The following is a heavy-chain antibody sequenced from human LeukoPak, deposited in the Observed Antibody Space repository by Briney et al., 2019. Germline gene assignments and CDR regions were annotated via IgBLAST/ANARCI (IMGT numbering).Heavy chain of an antibody. CDR1: GGSFSGYY. J-gene: IGHJ6*03. Sequence: SETLSLTCAVYGGSFSGYYWSWIRQPPGKGLEWIGEINHSGSTNYNPSLKSRVTISVDTSKNQFSLKLSSVTAADTAVYYCARWAPRITIFGVVTPGPYYYYMDVWGKGTTVTVSS. D-gene: IGHD3-3*01. CDR3: ARWAPRITIFGVVTPGPYYYYMDV. V-gene: IGHV4-34*01. CDR2: INHSGST.